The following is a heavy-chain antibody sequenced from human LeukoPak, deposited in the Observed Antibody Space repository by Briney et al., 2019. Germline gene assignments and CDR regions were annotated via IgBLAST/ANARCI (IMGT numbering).Heavy chain of an antibody. CDR3: AKGHYYGSGSLDY. D-gene: IGHD3-10*01. V-gene: IGHV3-23*01. CDR1: GFTFSSYA. CDR2: ISGSGGST. J-gene: IGHJ4*02. Sequence: GGSLRLSCAASGFTFSSYAMSWVRQAPGRGLEWVSAISGSGGSTYYADSVKGRFTISRDNSKNTLYVQMNSLRAEDTAVYYCAKGHYYGSGSLDYWGQGTLVTVSS.